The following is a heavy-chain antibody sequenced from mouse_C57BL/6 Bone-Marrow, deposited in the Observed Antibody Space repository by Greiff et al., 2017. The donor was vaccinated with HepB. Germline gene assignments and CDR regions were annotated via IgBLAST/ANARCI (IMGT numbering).Heavy chain of an antibody. CDR2: IDPSDSYT. V-gene: IGHV1-50*01. J-gene: IGHJ2*01. CDR3: AGTGSFDY. D-gene: IGHD2-2*01. CDR1: GYTFTSYW. Sequence: QVQLQQPGAELVKPGASVKLSCKASGYTFTSYWMQWVKQRPGQGLEWIGEIDPSDSYTNYNEKFKGKANLTVDTSSSTAYMQLSSLTSEDSAVYCCAGTGSFDYWGQGTTLTVSS.